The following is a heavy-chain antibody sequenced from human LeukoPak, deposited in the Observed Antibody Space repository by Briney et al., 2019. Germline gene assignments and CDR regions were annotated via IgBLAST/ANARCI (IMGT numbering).Heavy chain of an antibody. D-gene: IGHD5-18*01. CDR2: IYYSGST. CDR1: GGSLSGYY. V-gene: IGHV4-39*01. Sequence: SETLSLTCAVYGGSLSGYYWGWIRQPPGKGLEWIGSIYYSGSTYYNASLKSRVTISVDTSKNQFSLKLSSVTAADTAVYYCARHNRGYSYGTFDYWGQGTLVTVSS. CDR3: ARHNRGYSYGTFDY. J-gene: IGHJ4*02.